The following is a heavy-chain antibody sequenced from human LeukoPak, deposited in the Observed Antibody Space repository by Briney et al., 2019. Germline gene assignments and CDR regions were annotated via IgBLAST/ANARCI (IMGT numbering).Heavy chain of an antibody. CDR1: GFTFSSYG. CDR2: ISYDGSNK. D-gene: IGHD3-16*02. CDR3: AKVRGYDYVWGSYLNNPDSLEDVDPDFDY. V-gene: IGHV3-30*18. Sequence: GGSLRLSCAASGFTFSSYGMHWVRQAPGKGLEWVAVISYDGSNKYYADSVKGRFTISRDNSKNTLYLQMNSLRAEDTAVYYCAKVRGYDYVWGSYLNNPDSLEDVDPDFDYWGQGTLVTVSS. J-gene: IGHJ4*02.